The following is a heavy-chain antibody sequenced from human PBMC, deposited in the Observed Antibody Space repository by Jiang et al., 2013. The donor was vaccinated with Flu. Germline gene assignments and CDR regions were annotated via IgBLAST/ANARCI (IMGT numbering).Heavy chain of an antibody. J-gene: IGHJ6*02. Sequence: LLKPSETLSLTCAVSAYSISSGYYWGWIRQPPGKGLEWIGSIYHSGSTYYNPSLKSRVTISVDTSMNQLSLKLSSVTAADTAVYYCARDRRLWFGELLPHYYAMDVWGQGTTVTVSS. V-gene: IGHV4-38-2*02. CDR2: IYHSGST. CDR1: AYSISSGYY. D-gene: IGHD3-10*01. CDR3: ARDRRLWFGELLPHYYAMDV.